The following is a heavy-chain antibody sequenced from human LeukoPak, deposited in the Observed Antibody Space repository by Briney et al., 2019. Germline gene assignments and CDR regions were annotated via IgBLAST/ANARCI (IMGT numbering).Heavy chain of an antibody. J-gene: IGHJ4*02. D-gene: IGHD3-16*01. V-gene: IGHV3-30*02. CDR3: AKGLTFGFDY. Sequence: GGSLRLSCAASGFTFSTSGMHWVRQAPGKGLEWVAFIRYDGSSKYFADSVKGRFTISRDNSKDTLYLQMNSLRAEDTAVYYCAKGLTFGFDYWGQGTLVTVTS. CDR2: IRYDGSSK. CDR1: GFTFSTSG.